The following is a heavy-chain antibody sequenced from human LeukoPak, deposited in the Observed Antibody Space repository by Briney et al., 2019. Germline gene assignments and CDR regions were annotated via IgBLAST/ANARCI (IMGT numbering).Heavy chain of an antibody. CDR1: GFTFSSYG. Sequence: PGGSLRLSCAASGFTFSSYGMHWVRQAPGKGLEWVAVILNDGSQEKHADSVKGRFTISRDNSKNTLFLQMNSLRAEDTAVYYCARDDALGDNALDIWGQGTMVTVSS. J-gene: IGHJ3*02. V-gene: IGHV3-33*01. CDR2: ILNDGSQE. D-gene: IGHD3-16*01. CDR3: ARDDALGDNALDI.